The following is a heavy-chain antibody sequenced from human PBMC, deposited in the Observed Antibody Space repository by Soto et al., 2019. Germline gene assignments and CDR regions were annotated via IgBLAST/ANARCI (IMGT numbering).Heavy chain of an antibody. Sequence: ASVKVSCKASGYTFTSYVISWVRQAPGQGLEWMGWISAYNGNTNYAQKLQGRVTMTTDTSTSTAYMELRSLRSDDTAVYYCARGESSSSWYDAFDIWGQGTMVTVSS. J-gene: IGHJ3*02. V-gene: IGHV1-18*01. CDR2: ISAYNGNT. D-gene: IGHD6-13*01. CDR3: ARGESSSSWYDAFDI. CDR1: GYTFTSYV.